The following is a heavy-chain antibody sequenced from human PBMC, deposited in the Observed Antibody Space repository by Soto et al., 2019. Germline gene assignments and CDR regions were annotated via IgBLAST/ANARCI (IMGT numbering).Heavy chain of an antibody. D-gene: IGHD3-22*01. Sequence: SQTLSLTCAISGDSVSSNSAAWNWIRQSPSRGLEWLGRTYYRSKWYNDYAVSVKSRITINPDTSKNQFSLQLNSVTPEDTAVYYCARDRYWDYYDSSGYHYYYYYGMDVWGQGTTVTVSS. CDR3: ARDRYWDYYDSSGYHYYYYYGMDV. CDR2: TYYRSKWYN. CDR1: GDSVSSNSAA. V-gene: IGHV6-1*01. J-gene: IGHJ6*02.